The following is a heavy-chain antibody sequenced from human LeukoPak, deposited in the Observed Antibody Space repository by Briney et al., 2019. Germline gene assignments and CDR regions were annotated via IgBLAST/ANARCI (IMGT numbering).Heavy chain of an antibody. Sequence: SETLSLTCTVSGGSISSYYWSWFRQPAGKGLEWIGRIYTSGSTNYNPSLKSRVTMSVDTSKNQFSLKLSSVTAADTAVYYCARSSNDFWSGYYDLNWFDPWGQGTLVTVSS. D-gene: IGHD3-3*01. CDR2: IYTSGST. J-gene: IGHJ5*02. CDR3: ARSSNDFWSGYYDLNWFDP. CDR1: GGSISSYY. V-gene: IGHV4-4*07.